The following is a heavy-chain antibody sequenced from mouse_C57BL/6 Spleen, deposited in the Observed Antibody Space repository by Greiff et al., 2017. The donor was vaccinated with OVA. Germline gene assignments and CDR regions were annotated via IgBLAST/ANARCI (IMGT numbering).Heavy chain of an antibody. CDR3: AMRDDGYVYAMDY. Sequence: EVQLQQSGPELVKPGASVKMSCKASGYTFTDYNMHWVKQSHGQSLEWIGYINPNNGGTSYNQKFKGKATLTVNKSSSTAYMELRSLTSEDYEGYSCAMRDDGYVYAMDYWGQGTSVTVSS. CDR1: GYTFTDYN. CDR2: INPNNGGT. D-gene: IGHD2-3*01. V-gene: IGHV1-22*01. J-gene: IGHJ4*01.